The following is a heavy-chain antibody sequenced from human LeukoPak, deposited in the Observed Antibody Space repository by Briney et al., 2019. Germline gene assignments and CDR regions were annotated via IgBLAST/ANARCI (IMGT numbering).Heavy chain of an antibody. CDR1: GFTFSSYG. V-gene: IGHV3-33*01. Sequence: PGGSLRLSCAASGFTFSSYGMHWVRQAPGKGLEWVAVIWYDGSNKYYADSVKGRFTISRDNSKNTLYLQMNSLRAEDTAVYYCARDRDFWSGYYSGLNWYFDLWGRGTLVTVSS. CDR3: ARDRDFWSGYYSGLNWYFDL. J-gene: IGHJ2*01. CDR2: IWYDGSNK. D-gene: IGHD3-3*01.